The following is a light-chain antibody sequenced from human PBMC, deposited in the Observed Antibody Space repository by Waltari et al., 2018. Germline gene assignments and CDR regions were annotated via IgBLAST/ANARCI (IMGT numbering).Light chain of an antibody. Sequence: DIVMVQTPLSLPVTLGEPASISCSSSQSLLDTEDGTTYLEWYLQKPGQSPQLLIYEVSNRASGVPDRFSASGSDTEFTLKISRVEAEDVGVYYCMQALEFPWTFGQGT. CDR3: MQALEFPWT. CDR1: QSLLDTEDGTTY. V-gene: IGKV2-40*01. CDR2: EVS. J-gene: IGKJ1*01.